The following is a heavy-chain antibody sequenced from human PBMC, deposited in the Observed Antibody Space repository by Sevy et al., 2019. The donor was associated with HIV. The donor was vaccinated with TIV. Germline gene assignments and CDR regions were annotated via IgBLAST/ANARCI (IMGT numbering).Heavy chain of an antibody. J-gene: IGHJ4*02. D-gene: IGHD2-21*02. CDR3: GRLVSCGGDCYYLDS. CDR2: ISHDERYK. CDR1: GFTFSNYD. Sequence: GGSLRLSCAASGFTFSNYDMHWVRQAPGKGLDWVAVISHDERYKNYAESVKVRFTISRDNFKNTLFLQMDSLRPEDTAVYFCGRLVSCGGDCYYLDSWGQRALVTVSS. V-gene: IGHV3-30*04.